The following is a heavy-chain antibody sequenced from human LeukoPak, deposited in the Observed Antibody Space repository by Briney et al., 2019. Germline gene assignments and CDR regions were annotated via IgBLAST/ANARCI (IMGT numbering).Heavy chain of an antibody. CDR2: IKQGGSEK. V-gene: IGHV3-7*03. CDR3: ARGGGGYDYYYYYGMDV. D-gene: IGHD5-12*01. Sequence: GGSLRLSCAASGFTFSSYWMSWVRQAPGKGLEWVANIKQGGSEKYYVDSVKGRFTISRDNAKNSLYLQMNSLRAEDTAVYYCARGGGGYDYYYYYGMDVWGKGTTVTVSS. CDR1: GFTFSSYW. J-gene: IGHJ6*04.